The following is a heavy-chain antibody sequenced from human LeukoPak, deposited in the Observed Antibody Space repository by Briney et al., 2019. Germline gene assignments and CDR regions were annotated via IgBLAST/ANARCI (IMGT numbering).Heavy chain of an antibody. D-gene: IGHD6-13*01. Sequence: GASVKVSCKASGYTFTSYYMHWVRQAPGQGLEWMGIINPSGGSTSYAQKFQGRVTMTRDTSTSTAYMELRSLRSDDTAVYYCARDWGQGRPSSWNDYWGQGTLVTVSS. CDR2: INPSGGST. V-gene: IGHV1-46*01. CDR3: ARDWGQGRPSSWNDY. J-gene: IGHJ4*02. CDR1: GYTFTSYY.